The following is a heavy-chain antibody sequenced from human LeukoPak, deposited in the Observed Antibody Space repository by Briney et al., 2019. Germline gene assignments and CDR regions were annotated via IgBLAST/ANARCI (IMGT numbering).Heavy chain of an antibody. CDR2: IYYSGST. Sequence: SETLSLTCTVSGGSISSGGYYWSWIRQHPGQGLEWTGYIYYSGSTYYNPSLKSRVTISVDTSKNQFSLKLSSVTAADTAVYYCARDLADSSGYPPDAFDIWGQGTMVTVSS. D-gene: IGHD3-22*01. J-gene: IGHJ3*02. CDR3: ARDLADSSGYPPDAFDI. CDR1: GGSISSGGYY. V-gene: IGHV4-31*03.